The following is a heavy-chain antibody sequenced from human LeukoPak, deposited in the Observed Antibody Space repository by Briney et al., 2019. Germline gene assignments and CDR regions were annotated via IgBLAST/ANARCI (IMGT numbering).Heavy chain of an antibody. V-gene: IGHV4-38-2*02. D-gene: IGHD3-3*01. Sequence: SETLSLTCTVSGYSISSGYYWGWIRQPPGKGLEWIGSIYHSGSTYYNPSLKSRVTISVDTSKNQFSLKLSSVTAADTAVYYCARERKSVLRFLEWSYYMDVWGKGTTVTVSS. CDR1: GYSISSGYY. J-gene: IGHJ6*03. CDR3: ARERKSVLRFLEWSYYMDV. CDR2: IYHSGST.